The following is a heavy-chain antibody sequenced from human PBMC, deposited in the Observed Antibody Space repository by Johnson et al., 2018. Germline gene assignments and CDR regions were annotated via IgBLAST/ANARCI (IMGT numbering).Heavy chain of an antibody. D-gene: IGHD4-17*01. V-gene: IGHV3-21*04. CDR1: GFTVSSNY. CDR3: ARGRSVTTSGYAMDV. Sequence: EVQLVESGGGLIQPGGSLRLSCAASGFTVSSNYMSWVRQAPGKGLEWVSSISSSTSYIYYADSVRGRFTISRDNAKNSLYLQMNSLRPEDTAVYYCARGRSVTTSGYAMDVWGQGTTVTVSS. J-gene: IGHJ6*02. CDR2: ISSSTSYI.